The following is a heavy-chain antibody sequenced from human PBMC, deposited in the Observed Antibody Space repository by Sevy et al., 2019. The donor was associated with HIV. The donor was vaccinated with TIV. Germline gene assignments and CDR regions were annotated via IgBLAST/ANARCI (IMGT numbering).Heavy chain of an antibody. CDR3: ARANYYDGSGYYHDY. V-gene: IGHV4-59*01. CDR1: GGSISSYY. CDR2: IYYSGST. Sequence: SETLSLTCTVSGGSISSYYWSWIRQPPGKGLEWIGYIYYSGSTNYNPPLKSRVTISVDTSKNQFSLKLSSVTAADTAVYYCARANYYDGSGYYHDYWGQGTLVTVSS. D-gene: IGHD3-22*01. J-gene: IGHJ4*02.